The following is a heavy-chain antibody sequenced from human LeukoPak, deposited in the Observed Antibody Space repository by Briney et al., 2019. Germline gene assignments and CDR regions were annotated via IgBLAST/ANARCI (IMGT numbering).Heavy chain of an antibody. CDR2: INHSGST. Sequence: GSLRLSCAASGFTFSDYYMSWIRQPPGKGLEWIGEINHSGSTNYNPSLKSRVTISVDTSKNQFSLKLGSVTAADTAVYYCARHGRNQRRITMARGATSDGYYYYMDVWGKGTTVTISS. CDR3: ARHGRNQRRITMARGATSDGYYYYMDV. CDR1: GFTFSDYY. J-gene: IGHJ6*03. D-gene: IGHD3-10*01. V-gene: IGHV4-34*01.